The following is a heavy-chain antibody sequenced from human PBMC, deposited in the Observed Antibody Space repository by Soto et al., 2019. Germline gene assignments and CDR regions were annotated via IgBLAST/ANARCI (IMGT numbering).Heavy chain of an antibody. J-gene: IGHJ4*02. D-gene: IGHD3-22*01. CDR3: ARTADKETYYYDSSGYYFDY. Sequence: GGSQRLFCAASGFTFSIYSMNWVRQAPGRGLEWVSSISSSSSYIYYADSVKGLFTISRDNAKNSLYLQMSSLRAEDTAVYYCARTADKETYYYDSSGYYFDYWGQPTLVTVSS. V-gene: IGHV3-21*01. CDR2: ISSSSSYI. CDR1: GFTFSIYS.